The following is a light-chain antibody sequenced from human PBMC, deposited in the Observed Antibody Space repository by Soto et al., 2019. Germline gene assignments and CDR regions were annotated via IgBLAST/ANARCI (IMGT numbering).Light chain of an antibody. Sequence: IQLTQSPSSLSASVGDRVTITCRASQNIAIYLAWYQQKPGEAPKLLIYAASSLYGGVPSSFCGSGYCADFGLTITSLHAEDFGTHYCQQLRMYPSTFGGGTKVEIK. CDR2: AAS. CDR1: QNIAIY. CDR3: QQLRMYPST. V-gene: IGKV1-9*01. J-gene: IGKJ4*01.